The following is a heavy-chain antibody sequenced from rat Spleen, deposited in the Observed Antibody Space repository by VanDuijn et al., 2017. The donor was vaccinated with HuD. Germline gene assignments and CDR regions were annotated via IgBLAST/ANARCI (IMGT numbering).Heavy chain of an antibody. D-gene: IGHD1-2*01. CDR2: ISYDGSST. J-gene: IGHJ2*01. V-gene: IGHV5-7*01. Sequence: VQLVESGGGLVQPGRSLKLSCAASGFTFSDYNMAWVRQAPKKGLEWVATISYDGSSTYYRDSVKGRFVISKDNAKNTGFLEMNNLRSEDTATYYCARVGIAAIFDYWGQGVMVTVSS. CDR3: ARVGIAAIFDY. CDR1: GFTFSDYN.